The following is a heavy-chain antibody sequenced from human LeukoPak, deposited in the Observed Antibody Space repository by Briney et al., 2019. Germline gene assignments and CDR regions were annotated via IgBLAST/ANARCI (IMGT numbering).Heavy chain of an antibody. D-gene: IGHD1-14*01. CDR2: INQDGREK. Sequence: QPGGSLRLSCAHSGFSFRDSWMSWVRRAPGKGLEWVAYINQDGREKYYVDSVKGRFTISRDNAKNSVYLQMDSLGAEDTAVYHCTKAPNRYYFDYWGLGTLVTVS. J-gene: IGHJ4*02. CDR1: GFSFRDSW. CDR3: TKAPNRYYFDY. V-gene: IGHV3-7*05.